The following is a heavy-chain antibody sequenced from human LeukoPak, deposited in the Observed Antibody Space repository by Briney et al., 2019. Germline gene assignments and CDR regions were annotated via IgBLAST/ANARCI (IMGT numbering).Heavy chain of an antibody. D-gene: IGHD2-2*02. V-gene: IGHV1-69*05. Sequence: GASVKVSCKASGGTFSSYAISWVRQAPGQGLEWMGGIIPIFGTANYAQKFQGRVTITTDESTSTAYMELSSLRSEDTAVYYCASDSPGVVPAAIHRGPNYYYYMDVWGKGTTVTVSS. CDR3: ASDSPGVVPAAIHRGPNYYYYMDV. CDR2: IIPIFGTA. CDR1: GGTFSSYA. J-gene: IGHJ6*03.